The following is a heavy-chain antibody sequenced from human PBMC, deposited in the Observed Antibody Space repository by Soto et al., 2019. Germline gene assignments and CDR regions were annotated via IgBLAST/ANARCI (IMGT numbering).Heavy chain of an antibody. Sequence: SETLPHTCTGSGGPISSYYWSWIRQPPGKGLEWIGYIYYSGSTNYNPSLKSRVTISVDTSKNQFSLKLSSVTAADTAVYYCARGGWKLFDYWGQGTLVTVS. CDR3: ARGGWKLFDY. V-gene: IGHV4-59*01. J-gene: IGHJ4*02. D-gene: IGHD6-19*01. CDR2: IYYSGST. CDR1: GGPISSYY.